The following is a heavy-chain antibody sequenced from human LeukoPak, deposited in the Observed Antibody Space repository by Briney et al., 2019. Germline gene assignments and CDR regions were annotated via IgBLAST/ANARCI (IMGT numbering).Heavy chain of an antibody. Sequence: SETLSLTCTVSGGSISSGTYYWRWIRQPAGKGLEWIGRISTSGSTDYNPSLKSRVTVSVDMSKNQFSLKLSSVTAADTAVYYCAMGGGLGIVDYWGQGTLVTVSS. CDR2: ISTSGST. CDR3: AMGGGLGIVDY. J-gene: IGHJ4*02. D-gene: IGHD7-27*01. V-gene: IGHV4-61*02. CDR1: GGSISSGTYY.